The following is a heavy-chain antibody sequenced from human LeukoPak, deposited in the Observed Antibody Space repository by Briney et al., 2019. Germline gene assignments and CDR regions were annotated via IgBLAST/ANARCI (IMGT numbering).Heavy chain of an antibody. Sequence: SETLSLTCAVYGGSFSSYYWSWIRQPPGKGLEWIGEITHSGSTNYNPSLKSRVTISVDTSKNQFSLKLSSVTAADTAVYYCARDPGSTLYYYYGMDVWGKGTTVTVSS. CDR3: ARDPGSTLYYYYGMDV. CDR1: GGSFSSYY. CDR2: ITHSGST. J-gene: IGHJ6*04. D-gene: IGHD5/OR15-5a*01. V-gene: IGHV4-34*01.